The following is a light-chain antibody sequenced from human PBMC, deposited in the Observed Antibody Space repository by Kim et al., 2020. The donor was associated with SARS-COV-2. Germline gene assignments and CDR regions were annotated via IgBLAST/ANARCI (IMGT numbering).Light chain of an antibody. CDR1: QSVSHW. Sequence: DIQMTQFPSTLSTSEGDRVTITCRASQSVSHWLAWYQQKPGKAPKVLIYETSKLKSGVPSRFSGSGFGTEFTLTISSLQPDDFATYYCQQYNTWYTFGQGTKLEI. V-gene: IGKV1-5*03. J-gene: IGKJ2*01. CDR3: QQYNTWYT. CDR2: ETS.